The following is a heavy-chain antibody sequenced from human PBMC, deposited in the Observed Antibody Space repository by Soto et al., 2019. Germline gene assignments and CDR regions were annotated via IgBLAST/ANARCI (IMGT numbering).Heavy chain of an antibody. D-gene: IGHD6-19*01. V-gene: IGHV1-69*13. Sequence: GASVKVSCKASGGTFSSYAISWVRQAPGQGLEWMGGIIPIFGTANYAQKFQGRVTITADESTCTAYMELSSLRSEDTAVYYCASSSGWILNAFDIWGQGTMVTVSS. J-gene: IGHJ3*02. CDR3: ASSSGWILNAFDI. CDR1: GGTFSSYA. CDR2: IIPIFGTA.